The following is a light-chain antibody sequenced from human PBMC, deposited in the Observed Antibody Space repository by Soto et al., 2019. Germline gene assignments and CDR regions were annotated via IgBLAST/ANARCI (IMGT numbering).Light chain of an antibody. CDR2: DAS. V-gene: IGKV1-5*01. CDR1: QSISSW. CDR3: QQYNSYSST. J-gene: IGKJ1*01. Sequence: DIQMTQSPSTLSASVGDRVTITCRASQSISSWLAWYQQKPGKAPKLLIYDASSLESGVPSRFIGSGSGTXXXXXXXXXXPDDFATYYCQQYNSYSSTFGQGTKVEIK.